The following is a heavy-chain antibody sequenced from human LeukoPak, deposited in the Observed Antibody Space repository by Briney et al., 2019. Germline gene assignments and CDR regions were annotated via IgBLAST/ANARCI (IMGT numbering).Heavy chain of an antibody. D-gene: IGHD3-22*01. CDR1: GGSVSSNSAA. Sequence: SQTLSLTCAISGGSVSSNSAAWNWIRQSPSRGLERLGRTYYRSKWYNDYAVSVKSRITINPDTSKNQFSLQLNSVTPEDTAVYYCARDHTYYYDSSGYYYEYFDYWGQGTLVTVFS. J-gene: IGHJ4*02. V-gene: IGHV6-1*01. CDR2: TYYRSKWYN. CDR3: ARDHTYYYDSSGYYYEYFDY.